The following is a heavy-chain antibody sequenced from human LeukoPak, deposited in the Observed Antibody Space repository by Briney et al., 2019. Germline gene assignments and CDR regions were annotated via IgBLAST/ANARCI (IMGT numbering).Heavy chain of an antibody. CDR2: INPKSGGT. CDR3: ARGPRITIFGVVMANDAFDI. CDR1: GYTFTAYY. Sequence: AASVKVSCKASGYTFTAYYMHWVRQAPGQGLEWMGWINPKSGGTVYAQKFQGRVTMTRDTSSSTAYMELSRLRFDDTVVYYCARGPRITIFGVVMANDAFDIWGQGTMVTVSS. V-gene: IGHV1-2*02. J-gene: IGHJ3*02. D-gene: IGHD3-3*01.